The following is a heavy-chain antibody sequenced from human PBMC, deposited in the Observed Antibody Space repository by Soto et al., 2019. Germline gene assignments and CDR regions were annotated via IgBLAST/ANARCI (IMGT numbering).Heavy chain of an antibody. CDR3: ARILRGLPIFGVAHPGYY. V-gene: IGHV1-3*01. Sequence: ASVKVSCKASGYPFSNYAIHWVRQAPGQSLEWMGWINPGEINTRYSQKFQGRVTITSDRSANTAYMELSSLKSEDTAVYYCARILRGLPIFGVAHPGYYWGEVTRVTVSS. CDR2: INPGEINT. D-gene: IGHD3-3*01. CDR1: GYPFSNYA. J-gene: IGHJ4*02.